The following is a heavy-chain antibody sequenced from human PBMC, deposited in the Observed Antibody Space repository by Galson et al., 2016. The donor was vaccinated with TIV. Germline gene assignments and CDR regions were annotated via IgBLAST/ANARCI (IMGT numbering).Heavy chain of an antibody. J-gene: IGHJ4*02. CDR3: ARDIPGTAKYFDF. V-gene: IGHV1-3*04. D-gene: IGHD3-10*01. CDR2: INTGNGNT. Sequence: SVKVSCKASGYTFIYSAIHWVRQAPGQGLEWMGWINTGNGNTKYSQKFQARVAITRDISASTVYMALNGLSSEDTAVYLCARDIPGTAKYFDFWGQGTPFTVAS. CDR1: GYTFIYSA.